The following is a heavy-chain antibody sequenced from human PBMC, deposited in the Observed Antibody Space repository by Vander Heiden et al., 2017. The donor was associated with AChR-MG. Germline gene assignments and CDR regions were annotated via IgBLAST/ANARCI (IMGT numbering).Heavy chain of an antibody. V-gene: IGHV1-69*01. J-gene: IGHJ5*02. CDR1: GGTFSSYA. D-gene: IGHD2-2*01. Sequence: QVQLVQSGAEVKKPGSSVKVSCKASGGTFSSYAIRWVRPAPGQGLEWMGGIDPIFGTANYGQKFQGRGTITADESRSTAYMERSSRRSEETAVYYCARENLLGYCSSTSCHNWFDPWGQGTLVTVSS. CDR2: IDPIFGTA. CDR3: ARENLLGYCSSTSCHNWFDP.